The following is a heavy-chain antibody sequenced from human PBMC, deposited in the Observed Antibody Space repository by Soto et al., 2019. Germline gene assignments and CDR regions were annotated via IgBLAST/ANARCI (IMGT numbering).Heavy chain of an antibody. J-gene: IGHJ3*02. CDR3: AISTYYYGSGARPDAFDI. Sequence: ASLKVSCKASGYTFTSYDINWLRQSPGQGLEWMGWMNPNSGNTGYAQKFQGRVTMTRNTSISTAYMELSSLRSEDTAVYYCAISTYYYGSGARPDAFDIWGQGTMVTVSS. CDR2: MNPNSGNT. D-gene: IGHD3-10*01. CDR1: GYTFTSYD. V-gene: IGHV1-8*01.